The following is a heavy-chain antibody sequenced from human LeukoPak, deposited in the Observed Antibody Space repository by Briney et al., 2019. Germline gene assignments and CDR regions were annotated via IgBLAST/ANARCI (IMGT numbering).Heavy chain of an antibody. V-gene: IGHV4-39*02. J-gene: IGHJ4*02. CDR2: IYYSGST. D-gene: IGHD6-19*01. Sequence: SETLSLTCTVSGGSIISSTYYWDWIRQPPGKGLEWIGSIYYSGSTYYNPSLKSRVTLSVDTSKNQFSLRLSSVTAADTAVYYCAREAYSSGWYSGYWGQGTLVTVSS. CDR1: GGSIISSTYY. CDR3: AREAYSSGWYSGY.